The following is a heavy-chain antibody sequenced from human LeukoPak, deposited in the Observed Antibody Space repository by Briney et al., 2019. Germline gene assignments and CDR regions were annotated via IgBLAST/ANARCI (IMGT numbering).Heavy chain of an antibody. V-gene: IGHV3-48*04. D-gene: IGHD3-10*01. CDR3: ARDSYGSGSYYNEEGDY. Sequence: GGSLRLSCAASGFTFSSYALSWVRQAPGKGLEWVSAISGSGSTIYYADSVKGRFTISRDNAKNSLYLQMNSLRAEDTAVYYCARDSYGSGSYYNEEGDYWGQGTLVTVSS. J-gene: IGHJ4*02. CDR1: GFTFSSYA. CDR2: ISGSGSTI.